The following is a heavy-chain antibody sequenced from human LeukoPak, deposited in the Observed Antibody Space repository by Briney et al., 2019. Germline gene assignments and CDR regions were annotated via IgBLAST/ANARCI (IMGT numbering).Heavy chain of an antibody. D-gene: IGHD4-11*01. CDR2: ISYDGSNK. CDR1: GFTFSNYG. Sequence: GRSLRLSCAASGFTFSNYGMHWVRQAPGKGLEWVAVISYDGSNKHYADSVKGRFTISRDNSKNTLYLQMNSLRAEDTAVYYCAKAHDYTETYYYYYYMDVWGKGTTVTVSS. J-gene: IGHJ6*03. CDR3: AKAHDYTETYYYYYYMDV. V-gene: IGHV3-30*18.